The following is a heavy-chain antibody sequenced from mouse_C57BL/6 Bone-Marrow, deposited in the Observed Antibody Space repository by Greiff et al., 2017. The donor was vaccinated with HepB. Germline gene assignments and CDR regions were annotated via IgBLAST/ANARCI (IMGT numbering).Heavy chain of an antibody. CDR3: ARRAWYFDV. V-gene: IGHV1-19*01. D-gene: IGHD3-1*01. CDR2: INPYNGGT. CDR1: GYTFTDYY. Sequence: EVQLQQSGPVLVKPGASVKMSCKASGYTFTDYYMNWVKQSHGKSLEWIGVINPYNGGTSYNQKFKGKATLTVDKSSCTAYMELNSLTSEDSAVYYCARRAWYFDVWGTGTTVTVSS. J-gene: IGHJ1*03.